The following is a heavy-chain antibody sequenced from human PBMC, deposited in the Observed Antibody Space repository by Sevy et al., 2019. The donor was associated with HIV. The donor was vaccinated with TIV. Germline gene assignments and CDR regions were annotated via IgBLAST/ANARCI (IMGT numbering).Heavy chain of an antibody. CDR2: IVTDTGKA. D-gene: IGHD1-26*01. CDR1: GYTFSDHF. Sequence: ASVKVSCKASGYTFSDHFIHWVRQAPGQGLEWMGWIVTDTGKATYAPGFTGRFVFSFDTSVSTAYLQISSLKAEDAAVYYCAREVLRLDYWGQGTLVTVSS. J-gene: IGHJ4*02. V-gene: IGHV7-4-1*01. CDR3: AREVLRLDY.